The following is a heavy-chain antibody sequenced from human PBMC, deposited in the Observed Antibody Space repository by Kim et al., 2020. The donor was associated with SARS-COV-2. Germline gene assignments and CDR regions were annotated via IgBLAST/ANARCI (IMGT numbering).Heavy chain of an antibody. D-gene: IGHD4-17*01. CDR3: ARANGDLDY. J-gene: IGHJ4*02. CDR2: SEK. V-gene: IGHV3-7*03. Sequence: SEKYYVDAVKGRFTISRDNAKNSLYLQMNSLRAEDTAVYYCARANGDLDYWGQGTLVTVSS.